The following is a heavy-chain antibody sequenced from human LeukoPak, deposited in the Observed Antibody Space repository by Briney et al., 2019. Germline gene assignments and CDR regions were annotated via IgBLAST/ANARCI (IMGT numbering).Heavy chain of an antibody. Sequence: PGRSLRLSCAASGFTFSSYAMHWVRQAPGKGLEWVAVISYDGSSKYYADSVKGRFTISRDNSKNTLYLQMNSLRAEDTAVYYCARDHFPSYDYGDTSDYWGREPWSPSPQ. D-gene: IGHD4-17*01. CDR1: GFTFSSYA. V-gene: IGHV3-30-3*01. CDR2: ISYDGSSK. J-gene: IGHJ4*02. CDR3: ARDHFPSYDYGDTSDY.